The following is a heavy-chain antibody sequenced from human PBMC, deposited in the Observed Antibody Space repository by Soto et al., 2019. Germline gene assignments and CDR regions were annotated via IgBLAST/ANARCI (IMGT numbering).Heavy chain of an antibody. J-gene: IGHJ4*02. CDR3: ARYRGYSRSWFAYFDY. Sequence: QVQLQQWGAGLLKPSETLSLTCAVYGGSFSGYYWSWIRQPPGKGLEWIGEINHSGSTNYNPSLKRRVTTSVDTSKNQFSLKLSSVPAADTAVYYCARYRGYSRSWFAYFDYWGQGTLVTVSS. CDR2: INHSGST. CDR1: GGSFSGYY. D-gene: IGHD6-13*01. V-gene: IGHV4-34*01.